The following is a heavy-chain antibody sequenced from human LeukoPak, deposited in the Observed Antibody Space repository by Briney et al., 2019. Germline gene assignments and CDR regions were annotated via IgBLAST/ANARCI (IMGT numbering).Heavy chain of an antibody. CDR1: GGSISSGGYS. CDR3: ARPYCSAGNCYSNFDS. J-gene: IGHJ4*02. CDR2: IYHSGST. Sequence: PSETLSLTCAVSGGSISSGGYSWSWIRQPPGKGLEWIGYIYHSGSTYYNPSLKSRVTISVDTSKKQFSLKLSSVTAADTAVYYCARPYCSAGNCYSNFDSWGQGTLVTVSS. V-gene: IGHV4-30-2*01. D-gene: IGHD2-15*01.